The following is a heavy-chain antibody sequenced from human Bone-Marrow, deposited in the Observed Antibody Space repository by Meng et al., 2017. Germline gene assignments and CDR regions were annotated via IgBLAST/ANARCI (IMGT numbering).Heavy chain of an antibody. Sequence: QVQLQESGPGLVQPSETLSLTCTVSGGSISSSSFYWGWVRQPPGKGLEWIGSIYYRGSTYHNPSLKSRVIISVDTSKNQFSLKLSSVTAADTAVYYCARLVRGRDGYKSKLVPWGQGTLVTVSS. CDR1: GGSISSSSFY. D-gene: IGHD5-24*01. CDR2: IYYRGST. J-gene: IGHJ5*02. V-gene: IGHV4-39*01. CDR3: ARLVRGRDGYKSKLVP.